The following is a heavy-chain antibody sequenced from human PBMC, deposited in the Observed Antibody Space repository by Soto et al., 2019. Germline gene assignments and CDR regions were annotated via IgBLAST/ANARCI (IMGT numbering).Heavy chain of an antibody. CDR3: XVRRLPGFDP. CDR2: IYYSGST. D-gene: IGHD1-1*01. CDR1: GGSISSGDYY. V-gene: IGHV4-30-4*01. J-gene: IGHJ5*02. Sequence: QVQLQESGPGLVKPSQTLSLTCTVSGGSISSGDYYWSWIRQPPGKGLEWIGYIYYSGSTYYNPSLKSRVTISVDTSKNQFSLKLSSVTAXXXXXXXXXVRRLPGFDPWGQGTLVT.